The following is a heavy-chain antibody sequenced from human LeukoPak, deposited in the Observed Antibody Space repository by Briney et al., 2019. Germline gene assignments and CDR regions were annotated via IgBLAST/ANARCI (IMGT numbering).Heavy chain of an antibody. CDR1: GFTFGDYA. D-gene: IGHD3-10*01. V-gene: IGHV3-49*03. Sequence: GGSLRLSCTSSGFTFGDYAMFWFRQAPGKGLEWVGLIRGKAYGGTSDYAASVKGRFTISRDDSKSTAYLQMDSLKTEDTAVYYCARGYGTGNPVDIWGQGTMVTVSS. CDR3: ARGYGTGNPVDI. J-gene: IGHJ3*02. CDR2: IRGKAYGGTS.